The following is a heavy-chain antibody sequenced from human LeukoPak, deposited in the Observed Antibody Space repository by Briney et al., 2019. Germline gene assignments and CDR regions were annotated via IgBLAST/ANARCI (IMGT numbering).Heavy chain of an antibody. CDR1: GFTFSSYW. D-gene: IGHD3-22*01. CDR3: ARSVGSYYGDL. CDR2: INSDGSST. J-gene: IGHJ5*02. Sequence: GGSLRLSCAASGFTFSSYWMHWVRQAPGKGLVWVSRINSDGSSTSYADSVKGRFTISRDNAKNTLYLQMNSLRAEDTAVYYCARSVGSYYGDLWGQGTLVTVSS. V-gene: IGHV3-74*01.